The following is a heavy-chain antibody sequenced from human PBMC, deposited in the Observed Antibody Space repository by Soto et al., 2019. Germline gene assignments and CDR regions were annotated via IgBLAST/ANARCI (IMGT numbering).Heavy chain of an antibody. J-gene: IGHJ4*02. CDR1: GDTFSSYA. CDR3: ARVGPAHYYDSSGYYSPLDY. D-gene: IGHD3-22*01. Sequence: QVQLVQSGAEVKKPGSSVKVSCKASGDTFSSYAINWLRQAPGQGLEWMGGIIPIFGTANYAQKFKGRVTITAGESTSTVYMELSSLRSEDTAVYYCARVGPAHYYDSSGYYSPLDYWGQGPLVTVSS. CDR2: IIPIFGTA. V-gene: IGHV1-69*01.